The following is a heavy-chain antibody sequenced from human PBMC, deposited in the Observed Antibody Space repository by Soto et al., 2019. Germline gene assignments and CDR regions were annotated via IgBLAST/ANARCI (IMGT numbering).Heavy chain of an antibody. CDR1: GFTFSSYG. Sequence: GGSLRLSCAASGFTFSSYGMHWVRQAPGKGLEWVAVISYDGSNKYYADSVKGRFTISRDNSKNTLYLQMNSLRAEDTAVYYCANAGLTGDSDAFDIWGQGTMVTVSS. V-gene: IGHV3-30*18. D-gene: IGHD7-27*01. J-gene: IGHJ3*02. CDR2: ISYDGSNK. CDR3: ANAGLTGDSDAFDI.